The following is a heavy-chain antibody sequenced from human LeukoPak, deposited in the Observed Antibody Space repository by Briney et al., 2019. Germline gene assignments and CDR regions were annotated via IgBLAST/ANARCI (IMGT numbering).Heavy chain of an antibody. CDR3: VRGPRVGAAGFVYYHYMDV. CDR2: ISSSSSYI. D-gene: IGHD1-26*01. J-gene: IGHJ6*03. Sequence: PGGSLRLSCAASGFTFSSYSMNWVRQAPGKGLEWVSSISSSSSYIYSADSVKGRFTISRDNSKNTQYLQMNSLRAEDTAVYYCVRGPRVGAAGFVYYHYMDVWGKGTTVTVSS. CDR1: GFTFSSYS. V-gene: IGHV3-21*01.